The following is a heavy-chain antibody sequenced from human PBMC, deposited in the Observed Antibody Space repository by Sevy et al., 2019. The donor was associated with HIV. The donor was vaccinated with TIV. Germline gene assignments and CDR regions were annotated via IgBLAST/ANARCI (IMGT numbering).Heavy chain of an antibody. CDR2: ITNSGTTK. D-gene: IGHD3-22*01. Sequence: GGSLRLSCAASGITFSDHYMSWIRQAPGKGLEWVAYITNSGTTKYYANSVKGRFTISRDNARNSLYLQMNSLTADDAAVYYFVRDSPYTSDDHWYFGIDVWGQGTTVTVSS. CDR1: GITFSDHY. J-gene: IGHJ6*02. CDR3: VRDSPYTSDDHWYFGIDV. V-gene: IGHV3-11*01.